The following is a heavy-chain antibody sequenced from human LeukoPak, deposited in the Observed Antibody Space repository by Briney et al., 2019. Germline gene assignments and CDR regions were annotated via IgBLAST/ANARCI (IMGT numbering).Heavy chain of an antibody. V-gene: IGHV3-23*01. CDR1: GFTFSSYA. J-gene: IGHJ6*02. D-gene: IGHD5/OR15-5a*01. CDR2: ISGSGGST. Sequence: PGGSLRLSCAPSGFTFSSYAMSWVRQPPGKGLEWVSAISGSGGSTYYADSVKGRFTISRDNSKNTLYLQMNSLRAEDTAVYYCAKSSVVSDYYYGMDVWGQGTTVTASS. CDR3: AKSSVVSDYYYGMDV.